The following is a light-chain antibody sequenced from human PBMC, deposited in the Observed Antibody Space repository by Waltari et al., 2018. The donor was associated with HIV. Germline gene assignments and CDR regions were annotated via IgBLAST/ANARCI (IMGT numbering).Light chain of an antibody. J-gene: IGKJ3*01. Sequence: DIRMTQSPSPLSASPGDRVTITCRTSQIISKSLNWYRQKPGRVPQLLIYSATSLQRGVSSRFSGSGSASGTEFTLTINNFQPEDFATYYCQQSFMIPLTFGPGTKVDIK. CDR3: QQSFMIPLT. CDR2: SAT. V-gene: IGKV1-39*01. CDR1: QIISKS.